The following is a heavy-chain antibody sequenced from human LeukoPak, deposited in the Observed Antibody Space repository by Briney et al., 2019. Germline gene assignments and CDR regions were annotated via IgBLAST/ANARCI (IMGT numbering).Heavy chain of an antibody. D-gene: IGHD3-9*01. CDR2: IYYSGST. J-gene: IGHJ4*02. CDR3: ARGEPDILTGYLFDY. Sequence: PSETLSLTCTVSGGSISSYYWSWIRQPPGKGLEWIGYIYYSGSTNYNPSLKSRVTISVDTSKNQFSLKLSSVTAADTAVYYCARGEPDILTGYLFDYWGQGTLVTVSS. CDR1: GGSISSYY. V-gene: IGHV4-59*01.